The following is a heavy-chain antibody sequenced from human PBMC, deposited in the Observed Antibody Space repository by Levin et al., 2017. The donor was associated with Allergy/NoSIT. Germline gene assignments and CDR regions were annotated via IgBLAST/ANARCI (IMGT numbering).Heavy chain of an antibody. CDR1: GFTFSSYA. CDR3: ATNAGMTSIAVEDYPEYYFDY. J-gene: IGHJ4*02. D-gene: IGHD6-6*01. CDR2: ISYDGSNK. Sequence: GESLKISCAASGFTFSSYAMHWVRQAPGKGLEWVAVISYDGSNKYYADSVKGRFTISRDNSKNTLYLQMNSLRAEDTAVYYCATNAGMTSIAVEDYPEYYFDYWGQGTLVTVSS. V-gene: IGHV3-30-3*01.